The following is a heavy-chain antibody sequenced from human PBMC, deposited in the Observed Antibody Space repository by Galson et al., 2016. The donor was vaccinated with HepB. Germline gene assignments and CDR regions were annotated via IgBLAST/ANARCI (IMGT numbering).Heavy chain of an antibody. Sequence: SLRLSCAASGFTFSSYAMTWVRQAPGKGLEWVSVIGGSGGGPYFADSVKGRFTLSRDNSENTLYLQMNSLRAEDTAIYYCVQGSTAPAVWGKGTTVTVSS. J-gene: IGHJ6*04. V-gene: IGHV3-23*01. D-gene: IGHD2-2*01. CDR3: VQGSTAPAV. CDR2: IGGSGGGP. CDR1: GFTFSSYA.